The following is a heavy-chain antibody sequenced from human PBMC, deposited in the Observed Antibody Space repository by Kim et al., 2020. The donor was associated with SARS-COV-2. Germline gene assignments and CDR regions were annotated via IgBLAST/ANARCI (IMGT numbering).Heavy chain of an antibody. CDR3: ARLEGRYQLLYEANWFDP. V-gene: IGHV4-39*01. D-gene: IGHD2-2*02. J-gene: IGHJ5*02. CDR1: GGSFSSSNYY. CDR2: FYYRGTT. Sequence: SETLSLTCTVSGGSFSSSNYYWVWLRQPPGKGREWIGTFYYRGTTYYNPSLQSRVTVSVDMSKNQFSLSLSSVTAADTAVYYCARLEGRYQLLYEANWFDPWGQGTLVTVSS.